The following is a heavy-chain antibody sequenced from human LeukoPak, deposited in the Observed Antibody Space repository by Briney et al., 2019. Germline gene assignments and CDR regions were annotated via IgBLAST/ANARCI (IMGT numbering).Heavy chain of an antibody. CDR2: IYSGGST. CDR3: ARAPSRPSSGWYGGIIDY. Sequence: PGGSLRLSCAASGFTVSSNYMSWVRQAPGKGLEWVSVIYSGGSTYYADSVKGRFTISRDNAKNSLYLQMNSLRAEDTAVYYCARAPSRPSSGWYGGIIDYWGQGTLVTVSS. V-gene: IGHV3-66*01. J-gene: IGHJ4*02. D-gene: IGHD6-19*01. CDR1: GFTVSSNY.